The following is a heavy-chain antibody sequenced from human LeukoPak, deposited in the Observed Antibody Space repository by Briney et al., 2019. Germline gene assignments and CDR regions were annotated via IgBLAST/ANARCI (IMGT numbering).Heavy chain of an antibody. D-gene: IGHD7-27*01. CDR1: GFTFSDYY. CDR3: ARLGSSSFYYYYMDV. J-gene: IGHJ6*03. Sequence: PGGSLRLSCAASGFTFSDYYMSWIRQAQGKGLEWVSYISSSGSTIYYADSVKGRFTISRDNAKNSLYLQMNSLRAEDTAVYYCARLGSSSFYYYYMDVWGKGTTVTVSS. CDR2: ISSSGSTI. V-gene: IGHV3-11*01.